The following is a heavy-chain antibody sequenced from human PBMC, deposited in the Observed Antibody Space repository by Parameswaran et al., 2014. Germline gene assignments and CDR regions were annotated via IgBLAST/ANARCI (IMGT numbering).Heavy chain of an antibody. Sequence: RWIRQPPGKGLEWIGEINHSGSTNYNPSLKSRVTISVDTSKNQFSLKLSSVTAADTAVYYCARGEMGVFDYWGQGTLVTVSS. CDR2: INHSGST. J-gene: IGHJ4*02. D-gene: IGHD5-24*01. V-gene: IGHV4-34*01. CDR3: ARGEMGVFDY.